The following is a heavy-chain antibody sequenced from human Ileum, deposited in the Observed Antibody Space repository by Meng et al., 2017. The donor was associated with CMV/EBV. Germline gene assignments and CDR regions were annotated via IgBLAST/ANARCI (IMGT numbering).Heavy chain of an antibody. CDR3: ARHYVGWSYYVDH. CDR2: ILYTGTT. D-gene: IGHD6-19*01. Sequence: SETLSLTCTVSGGSINTYYWSWFRQPPGKELEWIGNILYTGTTTYNPSLQSRVTISVDTYKNQYSLNLNSVTAADTAVYYCARHYVGWSYYVDHWGPGTLVTVSS. J-gene: IGHJ4*02. CDR1: GGSINTYY. V-gene: IGHV4-59*01.